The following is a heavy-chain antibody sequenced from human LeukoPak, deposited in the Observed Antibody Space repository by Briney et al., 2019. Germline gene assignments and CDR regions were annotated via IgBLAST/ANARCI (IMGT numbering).Heavy chain of an antibody. J-gene: IGHJ4*02. CDR3: ARSMPTITPSGANAY. D-gene: IGHD1-26*01. V-gene: IGHV3-20*04. Sequence: GGSLRLSCAASGCTFDDYGMSWVRQAPGKGLEWVSGSNWNGGSTGYADSVKGRFTISRDNAKNSLYLQMHSLRAEDTALYYCARSMPTITPSGANAYWGQGPLVTVSS. CDR1: GCTFDDYG. CDR2: SNWNGGST.